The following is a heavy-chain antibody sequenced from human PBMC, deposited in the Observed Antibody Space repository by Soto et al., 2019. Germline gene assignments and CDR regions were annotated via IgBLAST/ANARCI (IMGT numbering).Heavy chain of an antibody. CDR2: IIPIFGTA. CDR3: ALPGSGSYYLPNNWFDH. V-gene: IGHV1-69*13. Sequence: SGKVSCKASGGTFSSYAISWVRQAPGQGLEWMGGIIPIFGTANYAQKFQGRVTITADESTSTAYMELSSLRSEDTAVYYCALPGSGSYYLPNNWFDHWGQGTLVTVSS. CDR1: GGTFSSYA. J-gene: IGHJ5*02. D-gene: IGHD3-10*01.